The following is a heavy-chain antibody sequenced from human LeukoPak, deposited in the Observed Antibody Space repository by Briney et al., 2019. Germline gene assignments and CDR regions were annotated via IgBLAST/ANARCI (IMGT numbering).Heavy chain of an antibody. Sequence: GGSLRLSCAASGFTFSSYSMNWVRQAPGKGLEWVSSLSSSGGDTYSADPVKGRFTISRDESKNTLYLQMNSLSAEDTAVYYCARRGRDGGKALYYFDYWGQGTLVTVSS. CDR1: GFTFSSYS. J-gene: IGHJ4*02. V-gene: IGHV3-23*01. CDR2: LSSSGGDT. D-gene: IGHD2-21*01. CDR3: ARRGRDGGKALYYFDY.